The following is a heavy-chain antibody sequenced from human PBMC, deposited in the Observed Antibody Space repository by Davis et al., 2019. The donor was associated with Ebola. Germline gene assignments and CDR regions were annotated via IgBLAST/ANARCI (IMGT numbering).Heavy chain of an antibody. V-gene: IGHV3-48*04. CDR1: GFTFSRYD. Sequence: GESLKISCIASGFTFSRYDMNWVRQAPGKGLEWVSKISSKCTRTEYADSVRGRFTISRDNSKNLLLLEMSSLRAEDTAVYYCAREGFYFYGMDVWGQGTTVTVSS. J-gene: IGHJ6*02. D-gene: IGHD2/OR15-2a*01. CDR3: AREGFYFYGMDV. CDR2: ISSKCTRT.